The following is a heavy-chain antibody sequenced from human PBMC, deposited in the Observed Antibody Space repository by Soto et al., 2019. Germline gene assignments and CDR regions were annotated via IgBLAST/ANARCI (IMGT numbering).Heavy chain of an antibody. CDR1: GYTFTSYG. Sequence: VTSVKLSCKASGYTFTSYGISWVRQAPGQGLEWMGWISAYNGNTNYAQKLQGRVTMTTDTSTSTAYMELRSLGSDDTAVYYCASGWFGEFVYYFDYWGQGTLVTVSS. D-gene: IGHD3-10*01. CDR3: ASGWFGEFVYYFDY. V-gene: IGHV1-18*01. CDR2: ISAYNGNT. J-gene: IGHJ4*02.